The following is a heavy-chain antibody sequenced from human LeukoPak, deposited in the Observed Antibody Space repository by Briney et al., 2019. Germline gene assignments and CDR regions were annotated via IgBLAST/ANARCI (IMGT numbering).Heavy chain of an antibody. Sequence: SETLSLTCTVSGASISSYYWSWIRQPPGKGLEWTGYIYYSGSTNYNPSLESRVTISVDTSKNQFSLKLSSVTAADTAVYYCARGDSSALPIDFWGQGTLVTVSS. CDR2: IYYSGST. J-gene: IGHJ4*02. D-gene: IGHD3-22*01. V-gene: IGHV4-59*01. CDR1: GASISSYY. CDR3: ARGDSSALPIDF.